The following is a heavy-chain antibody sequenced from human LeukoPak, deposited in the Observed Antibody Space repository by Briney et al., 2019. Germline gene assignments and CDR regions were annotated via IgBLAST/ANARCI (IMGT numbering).Heavy chain of an antibody. CDR1: GYTFTSYG. CDR2: INGGNGNT. D-gene: IGHD3-22*01. J-gene: IGHJ1*01. CDR3: ARVPLHDDSGHYYPH. V-gene: IGHV1-3*01. Sequence: GAPVKVSCKTSGYTFTSYGMHWVRQAPGQSLEWMGWINGGNGNTKYSEKFQGRVTIIRDTSASTAYMELSSLRSEDTAVYYCARVPLHDDSGHYYPHWGQGTLVTVSS.